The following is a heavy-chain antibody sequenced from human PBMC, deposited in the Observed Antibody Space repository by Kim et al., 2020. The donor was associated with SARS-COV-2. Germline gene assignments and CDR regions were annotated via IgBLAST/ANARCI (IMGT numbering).Heavy chain of an antibody. V-gene: IGHV3-11*05. Sequence: SVKGRFTISRDNAKNSLYLQMNSLRAEDTAVYYCARDRPFYDILTGPMDVWGQGTTVTVSS. J-gene: IGHJ6*02. CDR3: ARDRPFYDILTGPMDV. D-gene: IGHD3-9*01.